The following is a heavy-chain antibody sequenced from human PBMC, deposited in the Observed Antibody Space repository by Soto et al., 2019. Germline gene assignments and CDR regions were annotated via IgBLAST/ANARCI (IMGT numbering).Heavy chain of an antibody. CDR3: ARSQGSSTSLEIYYYYYYGMDV. CDR2: IIPIPGTA. D-gene: IGHD2-2*01. V-gene: IGHV1-69*01. CDR1: GGTFGSYA. J-gene: IGHJ6*02. Sequence: QVQLVQSGAEVKKPGSSVKVSCKASGGTFGSYAISWVRQAPGQGLEWMGGIIPIPGTANYAQKFQGRVTIAADEYTSTAYMELSSPRSEDTAVYYCARSQGSSTSLEIYYYYYYGMDVWGQGTTVTVSS.